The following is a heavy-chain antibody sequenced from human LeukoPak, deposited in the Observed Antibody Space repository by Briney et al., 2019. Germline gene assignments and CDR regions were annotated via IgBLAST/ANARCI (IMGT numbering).Heavy chain of an antibody. D-gene: IGHD6-13*01. CDR3: ASQEAAAGSLDY. Sequence: VASVKVSCKASGGTFSSYAISWVRQAPGQGLEWMGGIIPIFGTANYAQKFQGRVTITADESTSTAYMELSSLRSEDTAVYYCASQEAAAGSLDYWGQGTLVTVSS. CDR2: IIPIFGTA. J-gene: IGHJ4*02. CDR1: GGTFSSYA. V-gene: IGHV1-69*01.